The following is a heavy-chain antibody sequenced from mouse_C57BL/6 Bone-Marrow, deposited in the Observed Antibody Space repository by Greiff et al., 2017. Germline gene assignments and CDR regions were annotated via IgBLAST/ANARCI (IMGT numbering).Heavy chain of an antibody. J-gene: IGHJ2*01. CDR1: GYTFTSYG. D-gene: IGHD1-1*01. CDR3: AIPRGEDYSSSYVDFDY. V-gene: IGHV1-81*01. CDR2: IYPRSGNT. Sequence: QVQLQQSGAELARPGASVKLSCKASGYTFTSYGISWVKQRTGQGLEWIGEIYPRSGNTYYNEKFKGKATLTADKSSSTAYMVLRSLTSEDSAVYFCAIPRGEDYSSSYVDFDYWGQGTTLTVSS.